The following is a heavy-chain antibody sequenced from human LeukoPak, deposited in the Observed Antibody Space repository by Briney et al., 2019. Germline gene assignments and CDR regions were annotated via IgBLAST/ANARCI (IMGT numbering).Heavy chain of an antibody. J-gene: IGHJ5*02. CDR1: XXSFTSYW. CDR3: ARRVGYCSGGSCYSGYNWFDP. CDR2: IYPGDSDT. Sequence: ESLKIXXXGSXXSFTSYWIGWVRQMPGKGLEWMGIIYPGDSDTRYSPSFQGQVTISADKSLSTAYLQWSSLKASDTAMYYCARRVGYCSGGSCYSGYNWFDPWGQGTLVTVSS. V-gene: IGHV5-51*01. D-gene: IGHD2-15*01.